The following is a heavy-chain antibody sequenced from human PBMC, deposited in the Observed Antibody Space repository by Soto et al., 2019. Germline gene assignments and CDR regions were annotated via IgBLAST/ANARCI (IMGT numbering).Heavy chain of an antibody. CDR1: GFTFSSYW. V-gene: IGHV3-7*01. CDR2: IKQDGSEE. CDR3: ARIAASGRGWDV. J-gene: IGHJ6*02. D-gene: IGHD6-13*01. Sequence: EVQLVESGGGLVQPGGSLRLSCVDSGFTFSSYWMSWVRQAPVKGLEWVGNIKQDGSEENYVDSVKGRFTISRDNAKNSMYRQMTCLRVEDTAVYYCARIAASGRGWDVWGQGTTVVVSS.